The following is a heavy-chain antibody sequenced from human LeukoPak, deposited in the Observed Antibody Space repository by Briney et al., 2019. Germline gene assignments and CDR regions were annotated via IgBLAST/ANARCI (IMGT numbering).Heavy chain of an antibody. V-gene: IGHV4-39*07. Sequence: SETLSLTCTVSGGSINTIYYAWGWIRQSPGKGLEWIGSIFYSENTYYNPSLKSRVTISLDTSKNQFSLKLTSVTAADTAVYYCARTTGGSWYYFDYWGQGTLVTVSS. J-gene: IGHJ4*02. CDR3: ARTTGGSWYYFDY. D-gene: IGHD2-8*02. CDR2: IFYSENT. CDR1: GGSINTIYYA.